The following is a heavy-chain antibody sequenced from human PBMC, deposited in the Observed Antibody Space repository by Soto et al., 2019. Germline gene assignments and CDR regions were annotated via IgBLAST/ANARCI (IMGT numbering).Heavy chain of an antibody. CDR1: GGSISNSNYY. Sequence: SETLSLTCNVSGGSISNSNYYWGWIRQPPGKGLEWIGSIYYTGNTYYNPSLKSRVTISVDTSKNQFSLKLSSVTAADTAMYYCAREPSIWGQGTLVTVSS. V-gene: IGHV4-39*07. CDR3: AREPSI. J-gene: IGHJ4*02. CDR2: IYYTGNT.